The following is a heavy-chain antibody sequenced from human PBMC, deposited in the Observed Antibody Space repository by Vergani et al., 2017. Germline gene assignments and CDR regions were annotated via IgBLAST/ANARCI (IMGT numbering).Heavy chain of an antibody. D-gene: IGHD2-21*01. V-gene: IGHV4-39*07. CDR2: IYTSGAT. J-gene: IGHJ3*01. CDR1: GGSITYGAFY. Sequence: QLQLQESGPGLVKPSETLSLTCTVSGGSITYGAFYWGWIRQSPGKGLEWIGRIYTSGATNYNPSLRSRAIMSVDASKKQFSLKLTSVTAADTAVYYCARDCGKYDKDALEVWGQGTKVTVTS. CDR3: ARDCGKYDKDALEV.